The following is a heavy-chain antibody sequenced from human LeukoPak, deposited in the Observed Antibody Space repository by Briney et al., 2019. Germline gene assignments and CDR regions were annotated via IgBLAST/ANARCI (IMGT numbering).Heavy chain of an antibody. D-gene: IGHD3-22*01. V-gene: IGHV4-38-2*01. CDR2: IYHTGST. J-gene: IGHJ4*02. Sequence: SETLSLTWAVSGYSISSGYYWGWVRQPPGKGLEWIGSIYHTGSTYYNPSLKSRVTISVDTSKNQFSLKLISVTAADTAVYYCARKGEYYDISGHPHFDYWGQGTLVTVSS. CDR3: ARKGEYYDISGHPHFDY. CDR1: GYSISSGYY.